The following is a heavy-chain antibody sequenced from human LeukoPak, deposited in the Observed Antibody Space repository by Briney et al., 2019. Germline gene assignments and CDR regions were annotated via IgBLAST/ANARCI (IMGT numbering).Heavy chain of an antibody. D-gene: IGHD3-22*01. Sequence: ASVKVSCKASGYTFTGYYMHWVRQAPGQGLEWMGWINPNSGDTEYAQNFQGRVAMTRDTSISTAYMEVSTLRSDDTAVYYCARTDSSGYWCLDYWGQGTLVTVSS. CDR1: GYTFTGYY. CDR3: ARTDSSGYWCLDY. CDR2: INPNSGDT. V-gene: IGHV1-2*02. J-gene: IGHJ4*02.